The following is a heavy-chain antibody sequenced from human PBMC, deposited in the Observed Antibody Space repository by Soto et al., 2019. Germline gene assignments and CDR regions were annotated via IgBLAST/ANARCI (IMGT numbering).Heavy chain of an antibody. D-gene: IGHD3-16*01. CDR3: ARGYDVVRVPVAIRVGYFDH. CDR2: ISATGSDI. V-gene: IGHV3-21*01. Sequence: EVDLVESGGGLAKPGGALRLSCSDSGFTFSSHTMNLGRQAPGKGLEWVSSISATGSDIYYGDSVMGRFTISRDNAKNSLYLQLNNLRVEDTAVYYCARGYDVVRVPVAIRVGYFDHWGQGTVVTVSS. CDR1: GFTFSSHT. J-gene: IGHJ4*02.